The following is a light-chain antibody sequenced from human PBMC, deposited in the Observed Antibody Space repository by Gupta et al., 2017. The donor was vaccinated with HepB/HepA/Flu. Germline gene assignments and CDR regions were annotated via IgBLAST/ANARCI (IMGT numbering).Light chain of an antibody. Sequence: SYDLSQPPSVSVSPVQTVSISCSGDKLEDKYVSWYQQRPGQSPVLVIFKDIKRPSEIPERFSGSNSGNTATLTISGAQALDEADYFCQAWDGSAAVFGAGTKVTVL. CDR1: KLEDKY. CDR2: KDI. CDR3: QAWDGSAAV. J-gene: IGLJ1*01. V-gene: IGLV3-1*01.